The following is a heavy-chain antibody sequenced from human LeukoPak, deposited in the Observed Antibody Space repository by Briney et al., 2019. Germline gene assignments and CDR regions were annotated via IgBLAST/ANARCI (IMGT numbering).Heavy chain of an antibody. CDR2: MNPNSDKT. J-gene: IGHJ5*02. Sequence: ASVKVSCRASGYNFSTYDINWVRQAAGQGPEWMGWMNPNSDKTGYAQKFQGRLNMTRNTSISTAYMELSGLRSEDTAVYYCVRAAQEGRDTLTGSQTGNWFDPWGQGTLVTVSS. D-gene: IGHD3-9*01. V-gene: IGHV1-8*01. CDR1: GYNFSTYD. CDR3: VRAAQEGRDTLTGSQTGNWFDP.